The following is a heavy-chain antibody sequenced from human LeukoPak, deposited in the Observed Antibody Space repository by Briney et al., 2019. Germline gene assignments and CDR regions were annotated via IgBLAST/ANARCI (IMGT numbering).Heavy chain of an antibody. CDR2: INPNSGGT. J-gene: IGHJ3*02. V-gene: IGHV1-2*04. CDR3: ARDYRRGSDKKNAFDI. Sequence: ASVKVSCKASGYTFTGYYMHRVRQAPGQGLEWMGWINPNSGGTNYAQKFQGWVTMTRDTSISTAYMELSRLRSDDTAVYYCARDYRRGSDKKNAFDIWGQGTMVTVSS. CDR1: GYTFTGYY. D-gene: IGHD3-10*01.